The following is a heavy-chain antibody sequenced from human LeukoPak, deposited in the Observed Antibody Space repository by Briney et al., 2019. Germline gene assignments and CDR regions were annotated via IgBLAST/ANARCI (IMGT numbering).Heavy chain of an antibody. J-gene: IGHJ3*02. CDR2: IYTSGST. CDR3: ARVIEAYGEDAFDI. Sequence: PSQTLSLTCTVSGGSISSGSYYWSWIRQPAGKGLEWIGRIYTSGSTNYNPSLKSRVTISVDTSKNQFSLKLSSVTAADTAVYYCARVIEAYGEDAFDIWGQGTMVTVSS. CDR1: GGSISSGSYY. D-gene: IGHD4-17*01. V-gene: IGHV4-61*02.